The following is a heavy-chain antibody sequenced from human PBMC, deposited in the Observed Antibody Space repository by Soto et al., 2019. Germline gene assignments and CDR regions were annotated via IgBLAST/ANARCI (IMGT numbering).Heavy chain of an antibody. J-gene: IGHJ4*02. CDR1: GFRFSGSA. Sequence: GGSLRLSCSASGFRFSGSAMHWVRQPPGKRLEYVSAISTNGRDTYYADSVRGRFTISRDNSKNTVDLQMSSLRPEDTAVYYCLRDIFGVVIFDSWGQGTPVTVSS. D-gene: IGHD3-3*01. CDR2: ISTNGRDT. CDR3: LRDIFGVVIFDS. V-gene: IGHV3-64D*06.